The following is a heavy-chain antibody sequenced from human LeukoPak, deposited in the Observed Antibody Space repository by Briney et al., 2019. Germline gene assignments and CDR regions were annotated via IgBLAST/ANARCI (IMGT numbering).Heavy chain of an antibody. J-gene: IGHJ6*02. CDR2: ISSSSSYI. D-gene: IGHD3-10*01. Sequence: PGGSLRLSCAASGFXFSSYSMNWVRQAPGKGPEWVSSISSSSSYIYYADTVKGRITISRDNAKNSLYLQMNSLRAEDTAEYYCARIAETGYGSGSYYNFYYYYGMDVWGQGTTVTVSS. CDR3: ARIAETGYGSGSYYNFYYYYGMDV. CDR1: GFXFSSYS. V-gene: IGHV3-21*01.